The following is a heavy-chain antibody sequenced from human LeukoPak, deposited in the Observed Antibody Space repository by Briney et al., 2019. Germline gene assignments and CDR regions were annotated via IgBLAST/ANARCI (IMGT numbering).Heavy chain of an antibody. J-gene: IGHJ4*02. CDR2: ISSSGSTI. V-gene: IGHV3-48*03. CDR3: ARDPSTYGLFDY. D-gene: IGHD3-10*01. Sequence: GGSLRLSCAASGFTFSSYEMNWVRQAPGKGLEWVSYISSSGSTIYYADSVKGRFTISRDNAKNSLYLQMNSLRAEDTAVYYCARDPSTYGLFDYWGQGTLVTVSS. CDR1: GFTFSSYE.